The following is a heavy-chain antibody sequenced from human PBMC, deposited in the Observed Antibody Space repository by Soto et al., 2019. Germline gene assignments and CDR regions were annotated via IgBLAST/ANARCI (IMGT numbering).Heavy chain of an antibody. CDR1: GYTFTSYG. J-gene: IGHJ4*02. D-gene: IGHD3-22*01. CDR3: ARDALPYYYSSMASDY. CDR2: ISAYNGNT. V-gene: IGHV1-18*01. Sequence: QVHLVQSGAEVKKPGASVKVSCKASGYTFTSYGMSWVRQAPGLGLEWMGWISAYNGNTNYAQKLQGRVSVTTDTTRSIAYMELRSLRSDDTAVYYCARDALPYYYSSMASDYWGQGTLVTVSS.